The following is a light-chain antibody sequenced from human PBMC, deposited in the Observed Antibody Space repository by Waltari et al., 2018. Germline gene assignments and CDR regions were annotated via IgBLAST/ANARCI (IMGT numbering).Light chain of an antibody. CDR1: STAAGVSNY. V-gene: IGLV2-8*01. J-gene: IGLJ2*01. CDR3: ISYAGSDNLI. Sequence: QSALTQPPSASGSPGQSVPISCTSPSTAAGVSNYFSGYQQHPASAPTLMIYEVSKRPSGVPERFSGSKSGNTASLTVSGLQAEDEADYYCISYAGSDNLIFGGGTKLTVL. CDR2: EVS.